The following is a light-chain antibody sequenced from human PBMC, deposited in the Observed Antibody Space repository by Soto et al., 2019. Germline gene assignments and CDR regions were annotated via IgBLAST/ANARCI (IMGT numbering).Light chain of an antibody. J-gene: IGLJ2*01. CDR3: QAWDSSTVV. Sequence: SYELTQPPSVSVSPGQTASITCSGDKLGDKYACWYQQKPGQSPVPVIYQDSKRPSGIPERFSSSNSGNTATLTISGTQAMDEADYYCQAWDSSTVVFGGGTKLTVL. V-gene: IGLV3-1*01. CDR2: QDS. CDR1: KLGDKY.